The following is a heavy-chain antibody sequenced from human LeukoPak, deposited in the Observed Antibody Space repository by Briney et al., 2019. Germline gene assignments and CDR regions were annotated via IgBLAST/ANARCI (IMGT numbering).Heavy chain of an antibody. CDR1: GYTFTSYD. V-gene: IGHV1-8*01. J-gene: IGHJ4*02. CDR3: ARDRIISYTNGWYPGY. Sequence: ASVKVSCKASGYTFTSYDINWVRQAPGPGLEWMGWMNPNSGNTGYAQKFQGRVTMTTDTSTSTAYMELRSLSSDDTAVYYCARDRIISYTNGWYPGYWGQGTLVTVSS. D-gene: IGHD6-19*01. CDR2: MNPNSGNT.